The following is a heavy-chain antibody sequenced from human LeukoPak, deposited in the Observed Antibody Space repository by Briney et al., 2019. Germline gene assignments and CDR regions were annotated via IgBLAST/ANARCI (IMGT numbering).Heavy chain of an antibody. V-gene: IGHV3-9*01. CDR2: ISWNSGSI. CDR3: AKDSEPNYYDSSGYPDY. Sequence: GGSLRLSCAASGFTFDDYAMRWVRQAPGKGLEWVSGISWNSGSIGYADSVKGRFTISRDNAKNSLYLQMNSLRAGDTALYYCAKDSEPNYYDSSGYPDYWGQGTLVTVSS. J-gene: IGHJ4*02. D-gene: IGHD3-22*01. CDR1: GFTFDDYA.